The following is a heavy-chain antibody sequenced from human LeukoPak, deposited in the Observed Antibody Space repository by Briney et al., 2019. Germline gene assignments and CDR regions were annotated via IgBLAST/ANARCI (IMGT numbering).Heavy chain of an antibody. Sequence: GGSLRLSCAGSGFTFSNYSINWVHQAPGKGLEWVGRIKSKTDGETTDYAAPVKGRFTISRDDSKNTLYLQMNRLNIGDTAVYYCITDPGAWAPIWGQGTMVTVSS. CDR3: ITDPGAWAPI. CDR2: IKSKTDGETT. D-gene: IGHD1-26*01. J-gene: IGHJ3*02. V-gene: IGHV3-15*01. CDR1: GFTFSNYS.